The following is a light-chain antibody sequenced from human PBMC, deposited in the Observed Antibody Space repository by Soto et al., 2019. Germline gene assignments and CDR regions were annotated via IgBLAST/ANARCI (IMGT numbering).Light chain of an antibody. J-gene: IGLJ2*01. CDR2: DNR. Sequence: SYELTQPPSVSVAPGQTATITCGGDNIGIKSVHWYQRRPGQAPVLVLYDNRDRPSGIPERFSGSDSGSTATLTISRVGAGDEADYYCQVWTTNGDHPRVLFGGGTKVTVL. V-gene: IGLV3-21*02. CDR3: QVWTTNGDHPRVL. CDR1: NIGIKS.